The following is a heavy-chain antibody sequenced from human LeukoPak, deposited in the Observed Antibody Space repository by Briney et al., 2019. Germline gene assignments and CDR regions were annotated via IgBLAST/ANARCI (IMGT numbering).Heavy chain of an antibody. V-gene: IGHV1-2*06. Sequence: ASVKVSCKASGYTFTGYYMHWVRQAPGQGLEWMGRINPNSGGTNYAQKFQGRVTMTRDTSISTAYMGLSRLRSDDTAVYYCASGQVVAPAAKATASPGPYWGQGTLVTVSS. D-gene: IGHD2-2*01. CDR1: GYTFTGYY. CDR3: ASGQVVAPAAKATASPGPY. CDR2: INPNSGGT. J-gene: IGHJ4*02.